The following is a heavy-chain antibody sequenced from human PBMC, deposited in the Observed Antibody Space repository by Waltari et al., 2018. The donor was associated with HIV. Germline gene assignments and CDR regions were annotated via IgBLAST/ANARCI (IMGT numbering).Heavy chain of an antibody. CDR2: INLNSGVT. V-gene: IGHV1-2*06. D-gene: IGHD4-17*01. J-gene: IGHJ6*02. CDR3: ARVVNYGDNSVYYGMDV. CDR1: GYTFTDYY. Sequence: QVQLVQSGAEVKKPGASVKVSCKASGYTFTDYYIYWVRQAPGQGLEWMGRINLNSGVTNYAQKFQGRVIMTRDTSISTAYMDLSRLRSDDTAVYYCARVVNYGDNSVYYGMDVWGQGTTVTVSS.